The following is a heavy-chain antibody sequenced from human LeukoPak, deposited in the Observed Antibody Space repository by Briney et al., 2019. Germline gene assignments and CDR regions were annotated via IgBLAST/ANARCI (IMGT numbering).Heavy chain of an antibody. V-gene: IGHV1-46*01. CDR2: INPSGGST. CDR1: GYTFTSYY. J-gene: IGHJ5*02. CDR3: ARGYGSGSYSSNWFDP. D-gene: IGHD3-10*01. Sequence: ASVTVSCTASGYTFTSYYMHWVRRAPGQGLEWMGIINPSGGSTSYAQKFQGRVTMTRDTSTSTAYMELSSLRSEDTAVYYCARGYGSGSYSSNWFDPWGQGTLVTVSS.